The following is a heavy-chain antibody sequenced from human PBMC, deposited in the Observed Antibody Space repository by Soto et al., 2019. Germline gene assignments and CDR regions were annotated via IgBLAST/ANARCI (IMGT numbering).Heavy chain of an antibody. Sequence: SETLSLTCTVSGGSISSSSYYWGWIRQPPGKGLEWIGSIYYSGSTYYNPSLKSRVTISVDTSKNQFSLKLSSVTAADTAVYYCASRRESLGYCSSTSCRYYNWFDPWGQGTLVTVS. D-gene: IGHD2-2*01. J-gene: IGHJ5*02. CDR2: IYYSGST. CDR3: ASRRESLGYCSSTSCRYYNWFDP. CDR1: GGSISSSSYY. V-gene: IGHV4-39*01.